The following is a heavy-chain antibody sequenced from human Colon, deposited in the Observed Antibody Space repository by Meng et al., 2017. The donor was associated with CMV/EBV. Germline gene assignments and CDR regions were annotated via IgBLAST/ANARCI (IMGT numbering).Heavy chain of an antibody. Sequence: CVASGFNFSAHYISWIRQVPGKGLEWISFTSRSGSTKNYADSVKGRFTISRDNAKNSLFLQLNSLRAEDTAVYHCAREVAVTKFLDLWGQGTVVTVSS. D-gene: IGHD4-11*01. CDR1: GFNFSAHY. V-gene: IGHV3-11*01. J-gene: IGHJ1*01. CDR3: AREVAVTKFLDL. CDR2: TSRSGSTK.